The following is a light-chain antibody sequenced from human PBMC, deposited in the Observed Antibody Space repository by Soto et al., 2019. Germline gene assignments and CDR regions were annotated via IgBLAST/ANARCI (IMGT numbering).Light chain of an antibody. Sequence: EIVLTPSPATLSLSPVERATLSCRASQSVTNHLAWYQQTPGQTPRLLIYDASNRAAGVPARFSGSGSGADFTLTISSLEPEDSAVYYCQQRYNWPPITFGQGTRLEIK. CDR3: QQRYNWPPIT. CDR1: QSVTNH. V-gene: IGKV3-11*01. CDR2: DAS. J-gene: IGKJ5*01.